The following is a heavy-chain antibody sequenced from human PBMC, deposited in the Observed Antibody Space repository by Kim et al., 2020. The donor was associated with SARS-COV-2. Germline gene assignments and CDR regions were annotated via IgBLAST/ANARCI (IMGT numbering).Heavy chain of an antibody. V-gene: IGHV3-30*18. CDR1: GFTFSSYG. D-gene: IGHD3-3*01. CDR2: ISYDGSNK. Sequence: GGSLRLSCAASGFTFSSYGMHWVRQAPGKGLEWVAVISYDGSNKYYADSVKGRFTISRDNSKNTLYLQMNSLRAEDTAVYYCAKGGDFWKEVATNYWGQGTLVTVSS. J-gene: IGHJ4*02. CDR3: AKGGDFWKEVATNY.